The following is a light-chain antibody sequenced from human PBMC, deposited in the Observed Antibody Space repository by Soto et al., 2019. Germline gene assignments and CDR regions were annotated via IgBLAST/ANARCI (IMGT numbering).Light chain of an antibody. J-gene: IGKJ4*01. Sequence: EIVMSQSAPTLSVSPGERATLSCRASQSVSSNLAWYQQKPGQTPRLLIYVASTRATGVPARFTGSGSGTEFTLTITSLQPEDFAIYYCQQYNIWPLTFGGGTKVDIK. V-gene: IGKV3-15*01. CDR2: VAS. CDR3: QQYNIWPLT. CDR1: QSVSSN.